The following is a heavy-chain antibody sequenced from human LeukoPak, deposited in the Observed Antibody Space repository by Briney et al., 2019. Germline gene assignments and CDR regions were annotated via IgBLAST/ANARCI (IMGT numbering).Heavy chain of an antibody. CDR3: AKVLGGGSSSPPDY. J-gene: IGHJ4*02. V-gene: IGHV3-23*01. D-gene: IGHD6-6*01. CDR1: GFTFSSYA. Sequence: PGGSLRLSCAASGFTFSSYAMSRVRQAPGKGLEWVSAISGSGGSTYYADSVKGRFTISRDNSKNTLYLQMNSLRAEDTAVYYCAKVLGGGSSSPPDYWGQGTLVTVSS. CDR2: ISGSGGST.